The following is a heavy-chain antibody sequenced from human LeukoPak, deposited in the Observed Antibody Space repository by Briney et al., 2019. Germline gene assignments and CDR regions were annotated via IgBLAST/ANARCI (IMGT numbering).Heavy chain of an antibody. D-gene: IGHD2-8*01. CDR1: GFTFSSYA. Sequence: LPGGSLRLSCAASGFTFSSYATSWVRQAPGKGLEWVSAISGSGGSTYYADSVKGRFTISRDNSKNTLYLQMNSLRAEDTAVYYCAKVRYCTNGVCYTGPAFDYWGQGTLVTVSS. CDR2: ISGSGGST. CDR3: AKVRYCTNGVCYTGPAFDY. V-gene: IGHV3-23*01. J-gene: IGHJ4*02.